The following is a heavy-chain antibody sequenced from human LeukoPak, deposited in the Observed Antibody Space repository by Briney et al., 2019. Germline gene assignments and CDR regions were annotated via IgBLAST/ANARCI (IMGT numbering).Heavy chain of an antibody. CDR3: AIRPSVGATNH. CDR2: ISGSCCST. J-gene: IGHJ4*02. Sequence: GGSLRLSCAASVFTFSSYDMRWVRQTPGKALEGVSTISGSCCSTHYADSVKGRFTISRDISKNTLYLQMNSLRAEDTAVYYCAIRPSVGATNHWGQGTLVTVSS. V-gene: IGHV3-23*01. D-gene: IGHD1-26*01. CDR1: VFTFSSYD.